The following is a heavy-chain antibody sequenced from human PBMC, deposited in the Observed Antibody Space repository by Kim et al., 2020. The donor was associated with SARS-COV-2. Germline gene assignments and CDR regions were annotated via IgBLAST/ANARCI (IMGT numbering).Heavy chain of an antibody. D-gene: IGHD4-17*01. V-gene: IGHV1-46*01. Sequence: ASVKVSCKASGYTFTSYYMHWVRQAPGQGLEWMGIINPSGGSTSYAQKFQGRVTMTRDTSTSTVYMELSSLRSEDTAVYYCAREGYGDYLLGYHYYGMDVWGQGTTVTVSS. CDR2: INPSGGST. CDR1: GYTFTSYY. CDR3: AREGYGDYLLGYHYYGMDV. J-gene: IGHJ6*02.